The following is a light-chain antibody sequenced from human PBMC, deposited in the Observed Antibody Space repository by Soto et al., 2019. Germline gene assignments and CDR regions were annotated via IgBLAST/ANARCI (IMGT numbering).Light chain of an antibody. J-gene: IGLJ2*01. V-gene: IGLV2-8*01. CDR3: SSYAGSNIVL. CDR2: EVS. Sequence: QSALTQPPSASGSPGQSVTISCTGTRSDVGGYNYVSWYQHHPGKAPKFMIYEVSKRPAGVPDRFSGSKSGNTASLTVSGLQPEDEADYYCSSYAGSNIVLFGGGTKLTVL. CDR1: RSDVGGYNY.